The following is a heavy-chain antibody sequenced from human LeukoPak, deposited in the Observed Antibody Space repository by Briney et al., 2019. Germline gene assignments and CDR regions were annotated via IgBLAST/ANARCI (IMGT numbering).Heavy chain of an antibody. J-gene: IGHJ6*03. CDR3: ARGQVVASRRYYYYYYMDV. CDR1: GYTFTSYG. V-gene: IGHV1-18*01. D-gene: IGHD2-15*01. CDR2: ISAYNGNT. Sequence: ASVKVSCKASGYTFTSYGISWVRQAPGQGLEWMGWISAYNGNTNYAQKLQGRVTMTTDTSTSTAYMELRSLRSDDTAVYYCARGQVVASRRYYYYYYMDVWGKGTTVTVSS.